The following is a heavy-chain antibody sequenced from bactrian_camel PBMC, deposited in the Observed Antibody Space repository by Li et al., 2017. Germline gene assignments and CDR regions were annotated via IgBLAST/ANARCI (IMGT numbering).Heavy chain of an antibody. Sequence: HVQLVESGGEMVQPGGSLSVSCVASGFTFSGYYMTWVRQAPGKGLEWVSTISGDGTGTYYTDSVKGRFTVSRDNAQNTVLLHMTSLQSEDTAVYYCATVEFHTGTFSRFWGQGTQVTVS. CDR1: GFTFSGYY. D-gene: IGHD7*01. J-gene: IGHJ4*01. V-gene: IGHV3S6*01. CDR3: ATVEFHTGTFSRF. CDR2: ISGDGTGT.